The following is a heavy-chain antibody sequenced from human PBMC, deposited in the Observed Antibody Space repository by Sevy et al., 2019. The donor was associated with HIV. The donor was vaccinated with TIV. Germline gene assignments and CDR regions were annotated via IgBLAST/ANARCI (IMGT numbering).Heavy chain of an antibody. V-gene: IGHV3-30*18. CDR3: AKDQGGYSYGLPGYYYYGMDV. J-gene: IGHJ6*02. CDR1: GFTFSSYG. Sequence: GGSLTLSCAASGFTFSSYGMHWVRQAPGKGLEWVAVISYDGSNKYYADSVKGRFTISRDNSKNTLSLQMNSLRAEDTAVYYCAKDQGGYSYGLPGYYYYGMDVWGQGTTVTVSS. D-gene: IGHD5-18*01. CDR2: ISYDGSNK.